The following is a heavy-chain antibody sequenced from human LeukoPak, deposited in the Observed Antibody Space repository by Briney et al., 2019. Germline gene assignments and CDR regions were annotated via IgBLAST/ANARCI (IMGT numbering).Heavy chain of an antibody. Sequence: GSLRLSCAASGFTFGSYAMSWVRQAPGKGLGWVSAISGSGGSTYYADSVKGRVTVSRDNSKNTLYLQMNSLRAEGTAVYYCATVLSDYYDSSGYYFDYWGQGTLVTVSS. CDR1: GFTFGSYA. V-gene: IGHV3-23*01. CDR3: ATVLSDYYDSSGYYFDY. J-gene: IGHJ4*02. D-gene: IGHD3-22*01. CDR2: ISGSGGST.